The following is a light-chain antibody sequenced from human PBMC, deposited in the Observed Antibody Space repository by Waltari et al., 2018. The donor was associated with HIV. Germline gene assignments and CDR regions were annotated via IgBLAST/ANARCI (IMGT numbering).Light chain of an antibody. V-gene: IGLV1-44*01. Sequence: QSVLTQPPSASGTPGQRVTIPCSGSSSDIGSNTVTWYPQLPGTAPQRLIYNTNQRPSGVPDRFSGSQSGASASLAISGLQSEDEADYYCAAWDDGLIGYVLGTGTKVTVL. CDR3: AAWDDGLIGYV. CDR1: SSDIGSNT. CDR2: NTN. J-gene: IGLJ1*01.